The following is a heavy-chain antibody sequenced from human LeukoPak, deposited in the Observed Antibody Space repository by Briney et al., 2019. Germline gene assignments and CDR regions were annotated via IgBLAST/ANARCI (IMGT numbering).Heavy chain of an antibody. Sequence: PGGSLRLSCAASGFTVSSIYMSWVRQAPGEGLEWVSIISSAGTTYYADSVKGRFTISRDNSKNTVYLQVNSLRDEDTAVYYCARDLEAANTYYFDYWGQGTMVTVSS. D-gene: IGHD6-13*01. J-gene: IGHJ4*02. V-gene: IGHV3-66*01. CDR1: GFTVSSIY. CDR2: ISSAGTT. CDR3: ARDLEAANTYYFDY.